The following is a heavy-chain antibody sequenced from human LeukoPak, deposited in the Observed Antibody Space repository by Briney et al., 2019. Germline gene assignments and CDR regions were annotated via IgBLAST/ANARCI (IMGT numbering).Heavy chain of an antibody. D-gene: IGHD6-19*01. CDR1: GGSISSYY. J-gene: IGHJ6*03. V-gene: IGHV4-59*01. Sequence: SETLSLTCTVSGGSISSYYWSWIRQPPGKRLEWIGYNYYSGSTNYNPSLKSRVTISVDTSKNQFSLKLSSVTAADTAVYYCARAATPGIAVAGTNYYMDVWGKGTTVTVSS. CDR2: NYYSGST. CDR3: ARAATPGIAVAGTNYYMDV.